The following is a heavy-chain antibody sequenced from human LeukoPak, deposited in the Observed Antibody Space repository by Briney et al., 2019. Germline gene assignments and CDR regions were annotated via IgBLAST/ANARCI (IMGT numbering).Heavy chain of an antibody. CDR3: AKDRSGWAYYDFWSGYYWGLSFDY. CDR1: GFTFSSYG. CDR2: IRYDGSNK. V-gene: IGHV3-30*02. J-gene: IGHJ4*02. Sequence: GGSLRLSCAASGFTFSSYGMHWVRQAPGKELEWVAFIRYDGSNKYYADSVKGRFTISRDNSKNTLYLQMNSLRAEDTAVYYCAKDRSGWAYYDFWSGYYWGLSFDYWGQGTLVTVSS. D-gene: IGHD3-3*01.